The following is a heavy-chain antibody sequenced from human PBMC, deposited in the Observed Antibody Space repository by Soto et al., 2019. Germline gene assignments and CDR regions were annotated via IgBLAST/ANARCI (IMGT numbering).Heavy chain of an antibody. V-gene: IGHV4-4*07. D-gene: IGHD2-2*01. CDR1: GGSISSYY. CDR3: ARDIVVPAAYYYYGMDV. CDR2: IYTSGST. Sequence: SETLSLTCTVSGGSISSYYWIWIRQPAGKGLEWIGRIYTSGSTNYNPSLKSRVTMSVDTSKNQFSLKLSSVTAADTAVYYCARDIVVPAAYYYYGMDVWGQGTTVTVSS. J-gene: IGHJ6*02.